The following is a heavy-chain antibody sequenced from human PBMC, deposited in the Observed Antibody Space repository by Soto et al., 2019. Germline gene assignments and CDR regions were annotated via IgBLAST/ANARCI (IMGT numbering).Heavy chain of an antibody. V-gene: IGHV4-4*02. D-gene: IGHD6-19*01. Sequence: QVQLQESGPGLVKPSGTLSLTCAVSGGSIRRNNWWSWVRQSPGKGLEWIGEIYVSGSTKNNPSLKSRVTMLVDESKNQFSLKLSSVTAADTAVYYCARLGQDSSGWHWYFDLWGRGILVSVSS. CDR3: ARLGQDSSGWHWYFDL. CDR1: GGSIRRNNW. J-gene: IGHJ2*01. CDR2: IYVSGST.